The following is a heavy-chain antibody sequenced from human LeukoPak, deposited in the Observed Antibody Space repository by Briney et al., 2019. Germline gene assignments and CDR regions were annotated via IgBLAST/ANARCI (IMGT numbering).Heavy chain of an antibody. CDR2: ISGSGGST. CDR1: GFTFSSYA. D-gene: IGHD6-13*01. CDR3: AATEQHLGDFDY. J-gene: IGHJ4*02. V-gene: IGHV3-23*01. Sequence: PGGSLRLSCAASGFTFSSYAMSWVRQAPGKGLEWVSAISGSGGSTYYADSVKGRFTISRDNSKNTLYLQMNSLRAEDTAVYYCAATEQHLGDFDYWGQGTLVTVSS.